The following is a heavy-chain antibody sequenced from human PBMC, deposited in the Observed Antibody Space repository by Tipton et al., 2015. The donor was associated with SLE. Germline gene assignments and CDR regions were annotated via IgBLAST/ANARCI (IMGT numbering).Heavy chain of an antibody. CDR2: IYYSGST. D-gene: IGHD1-1*01. Sequence: TLSLTCTVSGGSISSGGYYWSWIRQHPGKGLEWIGYIYYSGSTYYNPSLKSRVTISVDTSKNQFSLKLSSVTAADTAVYYCARDVRTSHYYHYMDVWGKGTTVTVSS. CDR1: GGSISSGGYY. J-gene: IGHJ6*03. V-gene: IGHV4-31*03. CDR3: ARDVRTSHYYHYMDV.